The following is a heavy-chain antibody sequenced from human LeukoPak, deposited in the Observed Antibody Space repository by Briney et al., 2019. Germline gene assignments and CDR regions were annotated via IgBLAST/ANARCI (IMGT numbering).Heavy chain of an antibody. V-gene: IGHV1-8*01. CDR3: ARLSDTPAYYYSSGYYHIRY. CDR1: GYTFSAYD. D-gene: IGHD3-22*01. Sequence: ASVKVSCKASGYTFSAYDINWVRQGAGQGLEWIGWMNPDTGNTGCAQKFQGRVTMTRDTSKSTAYMELNSLRSEDTAVYYCARLSDTPAYYYSSGYYHIRYWGQGTLLTVSS. J-gene: IGHJ4*02. CDR2: MNPDTGNT.